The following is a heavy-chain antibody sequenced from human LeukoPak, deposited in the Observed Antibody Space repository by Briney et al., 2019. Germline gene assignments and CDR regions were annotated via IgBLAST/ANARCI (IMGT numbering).Heavy chain of an antibody. D-gene: IGHD1-14*01. V-gene: IGHV4-38-2*02. CDR2: IYHSGST. CDR3: ARENRNYFDY. Sequence: PSETLSLTCTVSGYSISSGYYWGWIRQPPGKGLEWIGSIYHSGSTYYNPSLKSRVTISVDTSKNQFSLKLSSVTAADTAVYYCARENRNYFDYWGQGTLVTVSS. J-gene: IGHJ4*02. CDR1: GYSISSGYY.